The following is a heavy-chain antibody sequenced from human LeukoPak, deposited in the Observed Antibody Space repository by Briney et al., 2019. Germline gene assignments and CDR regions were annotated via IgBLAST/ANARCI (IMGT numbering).Heavy chain of an antibody. V-gene: IGHV4-30-2*01. CDR3: ASGGYSYGFDY. D-gene: IGHD5-18*01. CDR1: GGSISSGGYS. Sequence: PSETLSLTCAVSGGSISSGGYSWSWIRQPPGKGLEWIGYIYHNGNTYYSPSLKSRVTISVDRSKNQLSLKLSSVTAADTAMYYCASGGYSYGFDYWGQGTLVTVSS. J-gene: IGHJ4*02. CDR2: IYHNGNT.